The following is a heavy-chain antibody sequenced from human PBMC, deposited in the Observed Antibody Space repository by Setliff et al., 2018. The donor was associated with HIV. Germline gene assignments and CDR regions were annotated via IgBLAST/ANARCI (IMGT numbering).Heavy chain of an antibody. D-gene: IGHD3-22*01. V-gene: IGHV1-2*04. CDR1: GYTFTGYY. Sequence: GASVKVSCKASGYTFTGYYMHWVRQAPGQGLEWMGWINPNSGGTNFAQKFQGWVTMNRDTSISTAYMELSRLRSDDTAVYYCARDYYGSSGYPIATYYFDYWGQGTLVTVSS. CDR2: INPNSGGT. J-gene: IGHJ4*02. CDR3: ARDYYGSSGYPIATYYFDY.